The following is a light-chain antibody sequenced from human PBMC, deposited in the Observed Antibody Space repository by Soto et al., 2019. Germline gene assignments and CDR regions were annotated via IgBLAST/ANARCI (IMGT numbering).Light chain of an antibody. CDR3: GSWDSSLSAYV. J-gene: IGLJ1*01. CDR1: SSNIGGNS. Sequence: QSVLTQPPSVSAAPGQKVTISCSGSSSNIGGNSVSWYQQLPGTAPKLLIYDDNKRPSGIPDRFSGSKSGTSATLGITGFQTGDEADYYCGSWDSSLSAYVFGTGTKVT. CDR2: DDN. V-gene: IGLV1-51*01.